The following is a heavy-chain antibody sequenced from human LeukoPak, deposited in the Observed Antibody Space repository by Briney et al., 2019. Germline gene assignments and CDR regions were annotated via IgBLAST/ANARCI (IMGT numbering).Heavy chain of an antibody. CDR1: GFTFNSYS. V-gene: IGHV3-21*01. Sequence: GGSLRLSCAASGFTFNSYSVSWVRQAPGKGLEWVSGISTSSTYRLYADSVKGRFTISRDNAKSSLYLEMNSLRAEDTAVYYCARDVDGSGNYGFDWWGQGILVTVSS. CDR2: ISTSSTYR. D-gene: IGHD3-10*01. CDR3: ARDVDGSGNYGFDW. J-gene: IGHJ4*02.